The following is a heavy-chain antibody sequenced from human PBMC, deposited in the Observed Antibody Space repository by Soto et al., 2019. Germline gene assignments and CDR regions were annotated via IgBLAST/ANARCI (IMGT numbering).Heavy chain of an antibody. CDR1: GFTFSSYS. D-gene: IGHD3-22*01. CDR2: ISSSSSTI. Sequence: GGSLRLSCAASGFTFSSYSMNWVRQAPGKGLEWVSYISSSSSTIYYADSVKGRFTISRDNSKNTQYLQMSSLRADDTAVYYCLKGDYYYDSGVYYPFEYWGKGTLVPVSS. J-gene: IGHJ4*02. CDR3: LKGDYYYDSGVYYPFEY. V-gene: IGHV3-48*01.